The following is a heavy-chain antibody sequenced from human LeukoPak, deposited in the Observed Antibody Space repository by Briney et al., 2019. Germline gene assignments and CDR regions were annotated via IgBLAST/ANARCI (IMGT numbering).Heavy chain of an antibody. CDR2: IYYSGRT. CDR3: ARLLLWFGGTDY. D-gene: IGHD3-10*01. V-gene: IGHV4-39*01. Sequence: SETLSLTCTVSGGSISSSSYYWGWIRQPPGKGLEWIGSIYYSGRTYYNPSLRSRVTISIDTSKNQFSLNLISMTAADTAVYFCARLLLWFGGTDYWGQGTLVTVSS. J-gene: IGHJ4*02. CDR1: GGSISSSSYY.